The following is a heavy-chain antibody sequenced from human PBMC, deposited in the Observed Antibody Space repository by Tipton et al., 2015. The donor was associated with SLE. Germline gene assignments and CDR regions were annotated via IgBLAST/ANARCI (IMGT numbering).Heavy chain of an antibody. CDR2: GYHSGGA. D-gene: IGHD3-10*01. V-gene: IGHV4-31*03. CDR3: ARDPGQFVSGP. J-gene: IGHJ5*02. Sequence: TLSLTCTVSGDSIRNGGYYWTWIRQHPGKGLEWIGHGYHSGGANYNPSLKSRVTISVDTSKNQFSLRLSSVTAADTAVYYCARDPGQFVSGPWGQGILVTVSS. CDR1: GDSIRNGGYY.